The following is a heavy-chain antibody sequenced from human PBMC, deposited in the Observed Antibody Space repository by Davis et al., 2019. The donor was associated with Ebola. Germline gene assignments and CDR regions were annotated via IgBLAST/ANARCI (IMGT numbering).Heavy chain of an antibody. J-gene: IGHJ4*02. CDR3: ARMRTGIAASGLEY. CDR2: INPSGGNT. V-gene: IGHV1-46*01. CDR1: GYTFTSYY. Sequence: ASVKVSCKASGYTFTSYYMHWVRQAPGQGLEWMGIINPSGGNTNYAQNFQGRVIMTSDTSISTVYMELTRLSTDDTAVYYCARMRTGIAASGLEYWGQGALVTVSS. D-gene: IGHD6-13*01.